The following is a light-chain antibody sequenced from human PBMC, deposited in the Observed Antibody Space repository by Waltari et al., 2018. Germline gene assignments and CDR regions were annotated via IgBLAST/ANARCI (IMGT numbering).Light chain of an antibody. CDR1: QGLDNW. CDR2: YIS. CDR3: QQASRFPRT. Sequence: IQMTQSPSSVSASVGDRVTITCRASQGLDNWVSWYQQKPGEAPRLLIYYISNLETGVPSRFSGSGSGTDFTLTINSLQPEDYATYYCQQASRFPRTFGGGTKVDVK. J-gene: IGKJ4*01. V-gene: IGKV1D-12*01.